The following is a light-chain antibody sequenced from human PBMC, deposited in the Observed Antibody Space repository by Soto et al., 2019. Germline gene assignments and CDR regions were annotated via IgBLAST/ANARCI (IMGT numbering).Light chain of an antibody. J-gene: IGKJ2*01. CDR1: QSVSSNS. CDR2: GAS. V-gene: IGKV3-20*01. CDR3: QHYGSSTMYT. Sequence: ELGLTQSPATLSLSPGQRATLSCRASQSVSSNSLAWYQQKFGQAPRLLIYGASSRATGIPDRFSGSGSGTDFTLTIGRLEPEDFAVYYCQHYGSSTMYTFGQGTKLEIK.